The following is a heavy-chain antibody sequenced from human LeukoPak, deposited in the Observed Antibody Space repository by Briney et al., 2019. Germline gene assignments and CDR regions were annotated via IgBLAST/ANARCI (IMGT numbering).Heavy chain of an antibody. CDR3: ARGHVLWGTSPADAFDI. CDR2: INHSGST. CDR1: GGSFSGYY. J-gene: IGHJ3*02. V-gene: IGHV4-34*01. Sequence: PSETLSHTCAVYGGSFSGYYWSWIRQPPGKGLEWIGEINHSGSTNYNPSLKSRVTISVDTSKNQFSLKLSSVTAADTAVYYCARGHVLWGTSPADAFDIWGQGTMVTVSS. D-gene: IGHD2-21*01.